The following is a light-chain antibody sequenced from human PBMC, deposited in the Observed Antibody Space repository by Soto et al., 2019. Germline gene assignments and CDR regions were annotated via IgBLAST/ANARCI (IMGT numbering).Light chain of an antibody. CDR2: VGTGGIVG. J-gene: IGLJ1*01. Sequence: QPVLTQPPSASASLGASVTLTCTLSSGYSNYKVDWYQQRPGKGPRFVMRVGTGGIVGSKGDGIPDRFSVLGSGLNRYLTIKNIQEEDESDYHCGADHGSGSNVVFPYVFGTGTKVTVL. CDR1: SGYSNYK. V-gene: IGLV9-49*01. CDR3: GADHGSGSNVVFPYV.